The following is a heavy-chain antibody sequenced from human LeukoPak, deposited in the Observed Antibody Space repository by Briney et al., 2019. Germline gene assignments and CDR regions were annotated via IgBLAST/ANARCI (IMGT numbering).Heavy chain of an antibody. CDR2: ISSDTSYI. CDR3: ARGDYGVKSLDY. Sequence: PGGSLRLSCAASGFTFSSHRMNWVRQAPGKGLEWVSCISSDTSYIYYADSVKGRFTISRDNAKNSLYLQMNSLRAEDTAVYYCARGDYGVKSLDYWGQGTLVTVSS. D-gene: IGHD4-23*01. V-gene: IGHV3-21*01. CDR1: GFTFSSHR. J-gene: IGHJ4*02.